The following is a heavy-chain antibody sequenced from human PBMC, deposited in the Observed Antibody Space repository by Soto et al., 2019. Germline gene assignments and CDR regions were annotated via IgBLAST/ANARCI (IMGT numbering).Heavy chain of an antibody. D-gene: IGHD2-21*01. CDR1: GFTFSDYY. V-gene: IGHV3-72*01. Sequence: EVQLVESGGGLVQPEGSLRLSCAASGFTFSDYYMDWVRQAPGKGLEWVGRVRNKVNSYTTEYAASVKGSFTVSRDDSRNSLYLQMNSLKTGDTAMYYCSRAGILTTPYYTDYWGLGTLVTVSS. CDR3: SRAGILTTPYYTDY. J-gene: IGHJ4*02. CDR2: VRNKVNSYTT.